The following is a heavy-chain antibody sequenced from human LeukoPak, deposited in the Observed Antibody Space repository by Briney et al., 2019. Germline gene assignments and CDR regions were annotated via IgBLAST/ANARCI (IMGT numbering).Heavy chain of an antibody. CDR2: ISSNGGST. J-gene: IGHJ4*02. CDR1: GFTFSSYA. CDR3: VKGGGYGDYVYDY. V-gene: IGHV3-64D*06. D-gene: IGHD4-17*01. Sequence: PGGSLRLSCSASGFTFSSYAMHWVRQAPGKGLEYVSAISSNGGSTYYADSVKGRFTTSRDNSKNTLYLQMSSLRAEDTAVYYCVKGGGYGDYVYDYWGQGTLVTVSS.